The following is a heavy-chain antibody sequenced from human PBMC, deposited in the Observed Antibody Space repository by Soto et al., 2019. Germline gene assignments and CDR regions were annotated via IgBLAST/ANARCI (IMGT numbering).Heavy chain of an antibody. Sequence: VQLVESGGGVVQPGRSLRLSCAASGFTFRNYAMHWVRQVPQAPGKGLEWVAVISYDGINQFYADSVRADSPSPEMIPRTLYLQMNSLRADDTAVYYCARDDYSTTGRNSGFDDWGQGTLVTVSS. CDR2: ISYDGINQ. J-gene: IGHJ4*02. CDR3: ARDDYSTTGRNSGFDD. CDR1: GFTFRNYA. V-gene: IGHV3-30-3*01. D-gene: IGHD2-8*01.